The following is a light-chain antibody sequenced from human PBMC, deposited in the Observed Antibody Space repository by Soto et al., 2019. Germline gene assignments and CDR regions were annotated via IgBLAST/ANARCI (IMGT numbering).Light chain of an antibody. CDR3: QQYNTWPLT. CDR2: GAS. Sequence: EIVMTQSPATLSFSPVERATLSCRASQGVTTNLAWYQQKPGQAPRLLIYGASTRATGTPARFSGSGSGTEFTLTISSLQSEDFAVYYCQQYNTWPLTFGGGTKVEIK. V-gene: IGKV3-15*01. CDR1: QGVTTN. J-gene: IGKJ4*01.